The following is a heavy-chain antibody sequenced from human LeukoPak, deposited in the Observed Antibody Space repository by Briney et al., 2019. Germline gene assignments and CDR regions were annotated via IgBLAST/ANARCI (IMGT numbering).Heavy chain of an antibody. Sequence: SETLSLTCAVSGGFISSSNWWSWVRQPPGKGLEWIGEIYHSGSTNYNPSLKSRVTISVDRSKNQFSLKLSSVTAADTAVYYCARSGYSGLPYDYWGQGTLVTVSS. V-gene: IGHV4-4*02. CDR3: ARSGYSGLPYDY. D-gene: IGHD5-12*01. CDR1: GGFISSSNW. CDR2: IYHSGST. J-gene: IGHJ4*02.